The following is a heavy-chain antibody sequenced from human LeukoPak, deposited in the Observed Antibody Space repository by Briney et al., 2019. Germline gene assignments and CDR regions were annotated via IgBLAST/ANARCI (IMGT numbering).Heavy chain of an antibody. CDR3: ARDGAGFVASSGYYPLGAFDI. CDR1: GGSFSGYY. D-gene: IGHD3-22*01. Sequence: SETLSLTCAVYGGSFSGYYWSWIRQPPGKGLEWIGEINHSGSTNYNPPLKSRVTISVDTSKNQFSLKLSSVTAADTAVYYCARDGAGFVASSGYYPLGAFDIWGQGTMVTVSS. J-gene: IGHJ3*02. V-gene: IGHV4-34*01. CDR2: INHSGST.